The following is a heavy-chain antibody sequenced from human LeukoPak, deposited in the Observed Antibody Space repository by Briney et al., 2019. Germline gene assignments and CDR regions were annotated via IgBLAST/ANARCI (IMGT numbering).Heavy chain of an antibody. Sequence: PRVFLRLSCAASGFTFSRYVMHWVPQATGKGLESVLAIGTAGDTYYPGSVKGRFTSSRENAKNSLYLQMNSLRAGDTAVYYCARDRAPRDQTCYDSSGYYSCDWYFDLWGRGTLVTVSS. J-gene: IGHJ2*01. D-gene: IGHD3-22*01. V-gene: IGHV3-13*04. CDR1: GFTFSRYV. CDR2: IGTAGDT. CDR3: ARDRAPRDQTCYDSSGYYSCDWYFDL.